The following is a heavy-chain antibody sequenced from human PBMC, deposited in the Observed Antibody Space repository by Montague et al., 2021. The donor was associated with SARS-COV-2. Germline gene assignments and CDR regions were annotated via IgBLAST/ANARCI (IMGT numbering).Heavy chain of an antibody. J-gene: IGHJ3*02. CDR1: GGSISSGSYY. CDR3: ARQVGATLRHAFGI. CDR2: IYYSGST. D-gene: IGHD1-26*01. Sequence: SETLSLTCTVSGGSISSGSYYWGWIRQPPGKGLEWIGSIYYSGSTYYNPSLKSRVTISVDTSKYHFSLKLSSVTAADTAVYYCARQVGATLRHAFGIWGQGTMVTVSS. V-gene: IGHV4-39*01.